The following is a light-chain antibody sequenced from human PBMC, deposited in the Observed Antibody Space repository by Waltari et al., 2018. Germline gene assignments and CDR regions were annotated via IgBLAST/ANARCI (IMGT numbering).Light chain of an antibody. J-gene: IGLJ2*01. CDR1: SSDVGSYKL. Sequence: QSALTQPASVSGSPGQSITISCTGTSSDVGSYKLVSWYQQHPGKAPRLMIYADSNRPAGSSNGFSGSKSGNTASLTISGLQAEDEAAYYCCSYAGSSTVKFGEGTYLTVL. CDR2: ADS. V-gene: IGLV2-23*01. CDR3: CSYAGSSTVK.